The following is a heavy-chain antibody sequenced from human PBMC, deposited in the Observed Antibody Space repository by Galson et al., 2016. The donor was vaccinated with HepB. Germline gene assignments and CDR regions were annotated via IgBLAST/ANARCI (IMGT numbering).Heavy chain of an antibody. V-gene: IGHV1-46*01. CDR2: INPDYGSP. CDR1: GYTFTNCY. Sequence: SVKVSCKASGYTFTNCYIHWVRQAPGQGLEWMGIINPDYGSPTYAQKFQGRVTMTRDTSTSTVHMDLNRLRSDDAAVYYCARDTRYSTGWFGLDYWGQGTLVTVSS. J-gene: IGHJ4*02. D-gene: IGHD6-19*01. CDR3: ARDTRYSTGWFGLDY.